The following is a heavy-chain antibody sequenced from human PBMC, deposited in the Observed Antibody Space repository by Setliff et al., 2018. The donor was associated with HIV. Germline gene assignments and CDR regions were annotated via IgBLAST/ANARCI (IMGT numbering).Heavy chain of an antibody. J-gene: IGHJ5*02. CDR2: VCQRGGI. Sequence: SLTCAVSGDSINTPHCWSWVRQSLEKGLEWIGEVCQRGGINYNPFLWSRASISMDKSRNYFSLEMASMTAADTAVYFCVRNHEWALGTWGQGLLVTVSS. CDR3: VRNHEWALGT. V-gene: IGHV4-4*01. D-gene: IGHD1-26*01. CDR1: GDSINTPHC.